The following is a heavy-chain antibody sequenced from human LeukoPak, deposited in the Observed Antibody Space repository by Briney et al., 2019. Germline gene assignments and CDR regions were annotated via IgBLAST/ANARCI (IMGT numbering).Heavy chain of an antibody. J-gene: IGHJ4*02. V-gene: IGHV3-48*01. CDR2: ISSSSSTI. CDR3: AKGVGATPDYFDY. Sequence: PGGSLRLSCAASGFTFSSYSMNWVRQAPGKGLEWVSYISSSSSTIYYADSVKGRFTISRDNAKNSLYLQMNSLRAEDTAVYYCAKGVGATPDYFDYWGQGTLVTVSS. CDR1: GFTFSSYS. D-gene: IGHD1-26*01.